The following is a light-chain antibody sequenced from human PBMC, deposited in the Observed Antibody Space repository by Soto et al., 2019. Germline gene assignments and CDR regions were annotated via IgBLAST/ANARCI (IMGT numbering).Light chain of an antibody. CDR1: SSNIGAGYP. Sequence: QSVLTQPPSVSGAPGQRVTISCTGSSSNIGAGYPVHWYQQLPGTAPKLLVAGNRPSGVPDRFSGSKSGTSASLAISGLQSEDEADYHCAAWDDSLNGVVFGGGTKLTVL. CDR2: G. V-gene: IGLV1-40*01. CDR3: AAWDDSLNGVV. J-gene: IGLJ2*01.